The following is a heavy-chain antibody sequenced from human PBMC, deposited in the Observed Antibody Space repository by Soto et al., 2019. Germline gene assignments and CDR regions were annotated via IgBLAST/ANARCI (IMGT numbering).Heavy chain of an antibody. V-gene: IGHV3-21*01. CDR1: GFTFSSYS. CDR2: ISSSSSYI. Sequence: GGSLRLSCAASGFTFSSYSMNWVRQAPGKGLEWVSSISSSSSYIYYADSVKGRFTISRDNAKNSLYLQMNSLRAEDTAVYYCARESQDYGDYGNYYYYGMDVWGQGTTVTVSS. CDR3: ARESQDYGDYGNYYYYGMDV. J-gene: IGHJ6*02. D-gene: IGHD4-17*01.